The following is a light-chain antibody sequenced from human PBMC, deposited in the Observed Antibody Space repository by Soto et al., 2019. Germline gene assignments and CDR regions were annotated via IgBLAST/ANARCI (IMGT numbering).Light chain of an antibody. Sequence: EIVMTQSPATLSVSPGERDTLSCRASQSVSSNLAWYQQKPGQAPRLLIYGASTRATGIPDRFSGSGSGTEFTLNISSLQSEDFAVYYCQQYNNWRYTFGQGTKLEIK. CDR2: GAS. CDR3: QQYNNWRYT. J-gene: IGKJ2*01. CDR1: QSVSSN. V-gene: IGKV3-15*01.